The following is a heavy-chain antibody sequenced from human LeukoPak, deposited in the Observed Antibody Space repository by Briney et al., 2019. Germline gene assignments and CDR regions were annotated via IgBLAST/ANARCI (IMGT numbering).Heavy chain of an antibody. D-gene: IGHD4-17*01. CDR1: GFTVSTNY. J-gene: IGHJ1*01. Sequence: GGSLRLSYAASGFTVSTNYMSWVRQAPGKGLEWVSLIYSDGSTFYADSVKGRFTISRDNSMNTMFLQMNSLRTEDTAMYFCARLLHGDRAEYFQHWGQGTLVTVSS. CDR3: ARLLHGDRAEYFQH. CDR2: IYSDGST. V-gene: IGHV3-66*04.